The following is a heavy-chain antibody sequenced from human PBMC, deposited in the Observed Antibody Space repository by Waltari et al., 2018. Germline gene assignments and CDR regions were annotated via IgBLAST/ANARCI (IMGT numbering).Heavy chain of an antibody. Sequence: QLQLQESGPGLVKPSETLSLTCTVSGGSISSSSYYWGWIRQHPGKGLEWIGSIYYSGRTSYNPSLKSRVTISVDTSKNQFSRNLSSVTAADTAVYYCARGPMEACDIWGQGTMVTVSS. CDR3: ARGPMEACDI. D-gene: IGHD1-1*01. CDR1: GGSISSSSYY. V-gene: IGHV4-39*01. J-gene: IGHJ3*02. CDR2: IYYSGRT.